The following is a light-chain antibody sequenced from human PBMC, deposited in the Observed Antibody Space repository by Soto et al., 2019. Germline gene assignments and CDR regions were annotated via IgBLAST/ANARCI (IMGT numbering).Light chain of an antibody. J-gene: IGLJ2*01. CDR3: SSYTSSSTHVV. V-gene: IGLV2-14*03. CDR2: DVT. Sequence: QPVLTQPASVSGSPGQSITISCTGTSSDVGGYNYVSWYQQHPDKAPKLMIYDVTNRPSGITNRFSGSKSGSTASLTISGLQAEDEADYYCSSYTSSSTHVVFGGGTKLTVL. CDR1: SSDVGGYNY.